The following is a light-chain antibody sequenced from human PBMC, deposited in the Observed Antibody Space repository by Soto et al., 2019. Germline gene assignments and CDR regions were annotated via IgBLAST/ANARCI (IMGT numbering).Light chain of an antibody. Sequence: DIQMTQSPSSLSASVGDRVTITCRASQSISRYLNWYQHKPGKAPKLLIFGASNLQSGVPSRFSGRGSGTDFTLTISSLQPEDFSTYYCQQNYNTLITFGQGTRLDIK. J-gene: IGKJ5*01. V-gene: IGKV1-39*01. CDR1: QSISRY. CDR2: GAS. CDR3: QQNYNTLIT.